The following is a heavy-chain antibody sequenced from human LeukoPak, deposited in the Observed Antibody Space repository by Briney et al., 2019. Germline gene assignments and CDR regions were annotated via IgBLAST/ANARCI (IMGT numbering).Heavy chain of an antibody. CDR1: GFTFSSHA. CDR3: AKIWAAGKGPLDY. CDR2: ISGSGGST. Sequence: GGSLRLSCAASGFTFSSHAMSWVRQAPGKGLEWVSAISGSGGSTYYADSVKGRFTISRDNSKNTLYLQMNSLRAEDTAVYYCAKIWAAGKGPLDYWGQGTLVTVSS. V-gene: IGHV3-23*01. D-gene: IGHD6-13*01. J-gene: IGHJ4*02.